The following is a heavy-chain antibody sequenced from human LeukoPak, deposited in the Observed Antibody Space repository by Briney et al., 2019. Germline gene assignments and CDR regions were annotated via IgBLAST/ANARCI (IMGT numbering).Heavy chain of an antibody. V-gene: IGHV3-48*03. Sequence: TGGSLRLSCAASGFTFSSYEMNWVRQAPGKGLEGVSNISSSGSTIYYADPVKGRFTISRDNAKNSLYLQMNSLRAEDTVVYYCARDGRPDADAFDIWGQGTMVTVSS. CDR1: GFTFSSYE. CDR3: ARDGRPDADAFDI. CDR2: ISSSGSTI. J-gene: IGHJ3*02.